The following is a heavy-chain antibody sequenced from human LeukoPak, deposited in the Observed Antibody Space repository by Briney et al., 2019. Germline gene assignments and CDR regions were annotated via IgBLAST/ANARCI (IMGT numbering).Heavy chain of an antibody. Sequence: SETLSLTCAVYGGSFSGYYWSWIRQPPGKGLEWIGEINHSGSTNYNPSLKSRVTISVDTSKNQFSLKLSSVTAADTAVYYCVRTPIRGYFEYWGQGTLVTVSS. CDR1: GGSFSGYY. V-gene: IGHV4-34*01. J-gene: IGHJ4*02. CDR3: VRTPIRGYFEY. D-gene: IGHD1-26*01. CDR2: INHSGST.